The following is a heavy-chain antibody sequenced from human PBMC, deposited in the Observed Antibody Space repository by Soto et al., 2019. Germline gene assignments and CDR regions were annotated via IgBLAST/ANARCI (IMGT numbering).Heavy chain of an antibody. D-gene: IGHD4-4*01. Sequence: QVQLVESGGGVVQPGRSLRLSCETSGFTFSHYGMHWVRQAPGKGLEWVALIAYDGSNNYYADSVKGRFAISRDNSKNTLYLQMNRLRAEDTAVYYCAKDLATVSTDYYYYAMDVWGIGTTVTVSS. J-gene: IGHJ6*04. CDR3: AKDLATVSTDYYYYAMDV. CDR2: IAYDGSNN. V-gene: IGHV3-30*18. CDR1: GFTFSHYG.